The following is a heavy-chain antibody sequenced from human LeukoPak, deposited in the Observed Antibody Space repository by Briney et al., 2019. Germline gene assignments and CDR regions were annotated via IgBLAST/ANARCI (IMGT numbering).Heavy chain of an antibody. V-gene: IGHV3-9*01. CDR3: AKDPYMDV. CDR1: GFSFADAT. Sequence: GRSLRLSCAASGFSFADATMHWVRQVPGKGLEWVSGINWNSGTMGYADPVKGRFTVSRDNAKNSLYLQMNSLKTEDTALYYCAKDPYMDVWGKGTTVTVSS. CDR2: INWNSGTM. J-gene: IGHJ6*03.